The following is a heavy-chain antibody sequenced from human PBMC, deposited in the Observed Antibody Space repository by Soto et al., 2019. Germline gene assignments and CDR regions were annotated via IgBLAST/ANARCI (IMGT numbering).Heavy chain of an antibody. CDR2: ITWNSDII. Sequence: EVQLVESGGGLVQPGRSLRLSCAGSGFTFDDFAMHWVRQPPGKGLEWVSIITWNSDIIAYADSVKGRFTISRANAKNFLHLQMNSLIAEDPALYFCAKDSGRDGYTPFDYWGQGTLVNVSS. CDR1: GFTFDDFA. V-gene: IGHV3-9*01. D-gene: IGHD5-12*01. J-gene: IGHJ4*02. CDR3: AKDSGRDGYTPFDY.